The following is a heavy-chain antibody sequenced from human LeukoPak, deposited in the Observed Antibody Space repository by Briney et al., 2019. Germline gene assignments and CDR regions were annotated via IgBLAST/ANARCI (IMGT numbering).Heavy chain of an antibody. V-gene: IGHV4-61*02. CDR2: IYTSGST. Sequence: SQTLSLTCTVSGGSISSGCYYWSWIRQPPGKGLEWIGRIYTSGSTNYNPSLQSPVPISVDTSQNQFSLKPSSVTAADTAVYCCARFVEVAGLFDYWGQGTLVTVSS. J-gene: IGHJ4*02. D-gene: IGHD6-19*01. CDR1: GGSISSGCYY. CDR3: ARFVEVAGLFDY.